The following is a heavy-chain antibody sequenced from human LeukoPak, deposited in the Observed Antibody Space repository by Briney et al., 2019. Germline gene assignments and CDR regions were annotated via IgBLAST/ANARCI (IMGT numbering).Heavy chain of an antibody. CDR3: ASASYFRDSSGYYFPF. CDR1: GGSISSYY. CDR2: IYTSGST. V-gene: IGHV4-4*09. D-gene: IGHD3-22*01. Sequence: SETLSLTCTVSGGSISSYYWSWIRQPPGKGLEWIGYIYTSGSTNYNPSLKSRVTISVDTSKNQFSLKLSSVTAADTAVYYCASASYFRDSSGYYFPFWGQGTLVTVSS. J-gene: IGHJ4*02.